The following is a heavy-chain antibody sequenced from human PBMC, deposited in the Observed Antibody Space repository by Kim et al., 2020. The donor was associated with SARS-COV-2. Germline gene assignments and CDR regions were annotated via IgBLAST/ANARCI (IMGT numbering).Heavy chain of an antibody. D-gene: IGHD4-17*01. Sequence: GGSTSYAQKFQGRVTMTRDTSTSTVYMELSSLRSEDTAVYYCARGDYVDPWGQGTLVTVSS. V-gene: IGHV1-46*01. J-gene: IGHJ5*02. CDR2: GGST. CDR3: ARGDYVDP.